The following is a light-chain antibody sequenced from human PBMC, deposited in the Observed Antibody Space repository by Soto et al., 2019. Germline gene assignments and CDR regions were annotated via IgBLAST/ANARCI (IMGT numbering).Light chain of an antibody. V-gene: IGKV1-5*03. CDR3: QQRSNWPYT. J-gene: IGKJ5*01. CDR2: KAT. Sequence: QLTHSPSPLSASVGDRVTITCRASQSVQTWLAWFQQKPGKAPKLLIYKATTLETGVPSRFSGSGSETEFTLTISSLQSEDFAVYYCQQRSNWPYTFGQGTRLEI. CDR1: QSVQTW.